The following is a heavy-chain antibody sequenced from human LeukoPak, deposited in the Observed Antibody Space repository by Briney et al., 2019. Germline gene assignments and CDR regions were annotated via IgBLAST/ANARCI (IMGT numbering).Heavy chain of an antibody. CDR2: ISSSGSTI. Sequence: GGSLRLSCAASGFTFSSYEMNWVRQAPGKGLEWVSYISSSGSTIYYADSVKGRFTISRDNAKNSLYLQMNSLRAEDTAVYYCARDDPQYYYDSSGYYVYWGQGTLVTVSS. CDR1: GFTFSSYE. V-gene: IGHV3-48*03. CDR3: ARDDPQYYYDSSGYYVY. J-gene: IGHJ4*02. D-gene: IGHD3-22*01.